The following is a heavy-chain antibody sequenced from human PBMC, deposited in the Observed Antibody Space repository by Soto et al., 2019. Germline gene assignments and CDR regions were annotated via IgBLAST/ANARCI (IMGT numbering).Heavy chain of an antibody. J-gene: IGHJ5*02. CDR1: GGTFSSYA. CDR3: ARAEGSITMVRGVSNWFDP. Sequence: SVKVSCKASGGTFSSYAISWVRQAPGQGVGWMGGIIPIFGTANYAQKFQGRVTITADESTSTAYMELSSLRSEDTAVYYCARAEGSITMVRGVSNWFDPWGQGTPVTVSS. CDR2: IIPIFGTA. V-gene: IGHV1-69*13. D-gene: IGHD3-10*01.